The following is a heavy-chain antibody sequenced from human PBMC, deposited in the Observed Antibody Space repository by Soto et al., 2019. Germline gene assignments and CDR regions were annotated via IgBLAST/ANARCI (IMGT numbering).Heavy chain of an antibody. CDR1: GFTFSSYA. V-gene: IGHV3-23*01. Sequence: PGGSLRLSCAASGFTFSSYAMSWVRQAPGKGLEWVSAISGSGGSTYYADSVKGRFTISRDNSKNTLYLQMNSLRAEDTAVYYCAKGEEYQLRNSAGYSYYSGMDVCGQGTTVTVS. D-gene: IGHD2-2*01. CDR2: ISGSGGST. CDR3: AKGEEYQLRNSAGYSYYSGMDV. J-gene: IGHJ6*02.